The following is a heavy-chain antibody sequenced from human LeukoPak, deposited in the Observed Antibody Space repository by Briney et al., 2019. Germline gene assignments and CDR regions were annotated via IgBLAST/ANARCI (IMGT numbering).Heavy chain of an antibody. J-gene: IGHJ4*02. CDR1: EFTFNTCH. Sequence: GGSLRLSCAASEFTFNTCHMHWVRQAPGKGLEWVSSLSSSSSSFIYYADSVKGRFTISRDNAKNSVYLQMNSLRADDTAVYYCARGTYWSPLDFDYWGQGTLVTVSS. D-gene: IGHD1-1*01. V-gene: IGHV3-21*01. CDR2: LSSSSSSFI. CDR3: ARGTYWSPLDFDY.